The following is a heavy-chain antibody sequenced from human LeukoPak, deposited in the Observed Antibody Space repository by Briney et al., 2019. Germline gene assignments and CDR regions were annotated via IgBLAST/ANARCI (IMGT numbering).Heavy chain of an antibody. Sequence: PSETLSLTCTVSGGSISSSSYYWGWIRQPPGKGLEWIGSIYYSGSTYYNPSLKGRVTIPVDTSKNQFSLKLSSVTAADTAVYYCASYYDILTGFDYWGQGTLVTVSS. D-gene: IGHD3-9*01. CDR3: ASYYDILTGFDY. V-gene: IGHV4-39*01. CDR2: IYYSGST. J-gene: IGHJ4*02. CDR1: GGSISSSSYY.